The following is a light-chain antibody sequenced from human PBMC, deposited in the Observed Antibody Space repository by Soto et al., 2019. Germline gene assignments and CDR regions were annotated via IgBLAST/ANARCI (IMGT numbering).Light chain of an antibody. V-gene: IGLV2-14*01. J-gene: IGLJ3*02. CDR3: SSYTSSSRV. Sequence: QSVLTQPPSASGSPGQSVTISCTGTSSDVGGYNYVSWYQQHPGKAPKLMIYEVSNRPSGVSNRFSGSKSGNTASLTISGLQAEDKADYYCSSYTSSSRVFGGGTKLTVL. CDR2: EVS. CDR1: SSDVGGYNY.